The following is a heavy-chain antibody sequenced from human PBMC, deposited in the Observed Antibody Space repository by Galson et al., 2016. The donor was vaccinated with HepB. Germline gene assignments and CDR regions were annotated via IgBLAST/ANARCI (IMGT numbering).Heavy chain of an antibody. V-gene: IGHV3-21*01. Sequence: SLRLSCAASGFSLSSFMMNWVRQAPGRGLEWVSAISASVEYVPYADSVKGRFTVSRDTAKNTLYLQMTGLSVDDTATYFCARDMQNCRTSTCLGLDQWGQGTLVIVSS. CDR3: ARDMQNCRTSTCLGLDQ. D-gene: IGHD2-15*01. J-gene: IGHJ4*02. CDR2: ISASVEYV. CDR1: GFSLSSFM.